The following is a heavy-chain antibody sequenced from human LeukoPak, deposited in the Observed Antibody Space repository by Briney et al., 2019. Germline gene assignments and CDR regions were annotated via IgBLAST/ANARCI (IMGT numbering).Heavy chain of an antibody. V-gene: IGHV3-15*01. Sequence: GGSLRLSCAASRFTFSTYGMSWVRQAPGKGLEWVGRIKSKTDGGTTDYAAPVKGRFTISRDDSKNTLYLQMNSLKTEDTAVYYCTTQLIVGATRTDYWGQGTLVTVSS. D-gene: IGHD1-26*01. CDR2: IKSKTDGGTT. J-gene: IGHJ4*02. CDR1: RFTFSTYG. CDR3: TTQLIVGATRTDY.